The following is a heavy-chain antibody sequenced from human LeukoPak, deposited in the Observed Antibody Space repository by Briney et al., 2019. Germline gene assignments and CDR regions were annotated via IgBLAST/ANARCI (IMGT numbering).Heavy chain of an antibody. D-gene: IGHD2-21*02. CDR1: GGSISTYF. J-gene: IGHJ3*01. CDR3: AKGAVMTASYSFDV. Sequence: PSETLSLTCTVSGGSISTYFWSWIRQPAGKGLGWIGRIHVSGRADSNPSLKSRITMSVDTSRSQFSLNLNSVTAADTAVYYCAKGAVMTASYSFDVWGQGTVVTVSS. CDR2: IHVSGRA. V-gene: IGHV4-4*07.